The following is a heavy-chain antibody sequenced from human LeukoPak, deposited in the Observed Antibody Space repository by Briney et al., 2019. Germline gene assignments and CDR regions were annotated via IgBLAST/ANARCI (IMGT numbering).Heavy chain of an antibody. D-gene: IGHD3-3*01. J-gene: IGHJ4*02. CDR3: ARDRSGEEGITIFGVVIPDPDY. Sequence: ASVKVSCKASGYTFTSYDINWVRQAPGQGLEWMGWISAYNGNTNYAQKLQGRVTMTTDTSTSTAYMELRSLRSDDTAVYYCARDRSGEEGITIFGVVIPDPDYWGQGTLVTVSS. CDR2: ISAYNGNT. V-gene: IGHV1-18*01. CDR1: GYTFTSYD.